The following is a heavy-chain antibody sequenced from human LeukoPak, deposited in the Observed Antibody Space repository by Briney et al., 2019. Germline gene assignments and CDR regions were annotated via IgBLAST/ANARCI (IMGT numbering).Heavy chain of an antibody. CDR2: ISQDGSDT. CDR3: ARNYD. CDR1: GFSFSTNW. V-gene: IGHV3-7*04. Sequence: GGSLRLSCAASGFSFSTNWMTWVRQAPGKGLEWVANISQDGSDTYYVDSVKGRFTISRDNAKNSLYLQMNSLRAEDTAVYYCARNYDWGQGTLVTVPS. J-gene: IGHJ4*02. D-gene: IGHD3-16*01.